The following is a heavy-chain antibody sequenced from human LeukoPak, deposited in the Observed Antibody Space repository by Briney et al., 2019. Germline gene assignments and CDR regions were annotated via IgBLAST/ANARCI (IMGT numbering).Heavy chain of an antibody. V-gene: IGHV1-69*13. D-gene: IGHD3-22*01. Sequence: SVKVSCKAPGGTFSSYAISWVRQAPGQGLEWMGGIIPIFGTANYAQKFQGRVTITADESTSTAYMELSSLRSEDTAVYYCSSHYYDSSGYSPGGYWGQGTLVTVSS. CDR3: SSHYYDSSGYSPGGY. J-gene: IGHJ4*02. CDR1: GGTFSSYA. CDR2: IIPIFGTA.